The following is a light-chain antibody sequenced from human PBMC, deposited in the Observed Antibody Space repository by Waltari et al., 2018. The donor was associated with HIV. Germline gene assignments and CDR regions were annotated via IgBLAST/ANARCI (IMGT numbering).Light chain of an antibody. V-gene: IGLV2-23*02. Sequence: QSALTQPASVSGSPGPSITISCTGTSRDVGGYNYVSWYQQHPGKAPKLMIYDVSKRPSGVSNRFSGSKSGNTASLTISGLQAEDEADYYCCSYAGSSTHVVFGGGTKLTVL. J-gene: IGLJ2*01. CDR3: CSYAGSSTHVV. CDR1: SRDVGGYNY. CDR2: DVS.